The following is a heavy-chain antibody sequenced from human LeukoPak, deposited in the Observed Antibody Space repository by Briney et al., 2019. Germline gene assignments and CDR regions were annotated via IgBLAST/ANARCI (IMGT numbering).Heavy chain of an antibody. J-gene: IGHJ6*03. CDR2: ISSSGSTI. Sequence: PGGSLRLSCAASGFTFSSYEMNWVRQAPGKGLEWVSYISSSGSTIYYADSVKGRFTISRDNAKNSLYLQMNSLRAEDTALYYCARDHLTYYYMDVWGKGTTVTVSS. V-gene: IGHV3-48*03. CDR3: ARDHLTYYYMDV. CDR1: GFTFSSYE. D-gene: IGHD3-9*01.